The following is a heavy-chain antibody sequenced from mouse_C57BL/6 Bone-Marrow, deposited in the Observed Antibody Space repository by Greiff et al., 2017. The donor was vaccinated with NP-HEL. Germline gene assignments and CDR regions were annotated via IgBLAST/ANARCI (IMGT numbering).Heavy chain of an antibody. D-gene: IGHD2-2*01. CDR1: GYTFTSYG. Sequence: QVQLQQSGAELARPGASVKLSCKASGYTFTSYGISWVKQRTGQGLEWIGEIYPRSGNTYYNEKFKGKATLTADKSSSTAYMELRSLTSEDSAVYFCARSSGYDGYYYAMDYWGQGTSVTVSS. V-gene: IGHV1-81*01. J-gene: IGHJ4*01. CDR2: IYPRSGNT. CDR3: ARSSGYDGYYYAMDY.